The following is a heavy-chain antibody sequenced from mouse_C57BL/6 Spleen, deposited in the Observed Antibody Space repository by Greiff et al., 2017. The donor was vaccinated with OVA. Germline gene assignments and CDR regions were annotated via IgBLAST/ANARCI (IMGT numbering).Heavy chain of an antibody. V-gene: IGHV5-12*01. J-gene: IGHJ4*01. CDR2: ISNGGGSP. Sequence: EVQGVESGGGLVQPGGSLKLSCAASGFTFSDYYMYWVRQTPEKRLEWVAYISNGGGSPYYPDTVKGRFTISRDNAKNTLYRQRSRLKSDDTCMYDSARQGDYSYAMDYWGQGTSVTVSS. CDR3: ARQGDYSYAMDY. D-gene: IGHD2-4*01. CDR1: GFTFSDYY.